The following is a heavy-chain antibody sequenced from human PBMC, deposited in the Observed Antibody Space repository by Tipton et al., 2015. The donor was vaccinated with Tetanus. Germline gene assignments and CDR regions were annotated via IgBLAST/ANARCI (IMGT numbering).Heavy chain of an antibody. D-gene: IGHD3-22*01. J-gene: IGHJ6*02. CDR2: IDPNSGGT. Sequence: QLVQSGAEVKKPGASLKVSCKASGYTFTGYYLYWVRQAPGQGLEWMGWIDPNSGGTVYAQKFQGRVTMTRDTSISTVDMELSRLRSDDTAVYYCARDRGDYIYYGMDVWGPGTTVTVS. CDR3: ARDRGDYIYYGMDV. CDR1: GYTFTGYY. V-gene: IGHV1-2*02.